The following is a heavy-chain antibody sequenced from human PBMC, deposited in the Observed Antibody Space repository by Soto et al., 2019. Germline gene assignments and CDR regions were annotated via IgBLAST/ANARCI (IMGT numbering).Heavy chain of an antibody. CDR3: ARDNYGLLWFGESGFWFDP. Sequence: SETLSLTCTVSGGSISSGGYYWSWIRQHPGKGLEWIGYIYYSGSTYYNPSLKSRVTISVDTSKNQFSLKLSSVTAADTAVYYCARDNYGLLWFGESGFWFDPWGQGTLVTVSS. V-gene: IGHV4-31*03. CDR2: IYYSGST. J-gene: IGHJ5*02. CDR1: GGSISSGGYY. D-gene: IGHD3-10*01.